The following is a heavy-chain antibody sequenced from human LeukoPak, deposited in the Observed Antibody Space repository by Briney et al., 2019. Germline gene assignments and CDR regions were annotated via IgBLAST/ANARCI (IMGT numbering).Heavy chain of an antibody. J-gene: IGHJ6*03. CDR1: GDSIASFSSY. CDR2: IYYSGST. V-gene: IGHV4-39*02. CDR3: AREVRAAAVYYYYYYMDV. D-gene: IGHD6-13*01. Sequence: SETLSLTCTVSGDSIASFSSYWAWIRQTPGKGLEWIGYIYYSGSTDYNPSLKSRVTISADTSKNQFSLKVGSVTAADTAVYYCAREVRAAAVYYYYYYMDVWGKGTTVTISS.